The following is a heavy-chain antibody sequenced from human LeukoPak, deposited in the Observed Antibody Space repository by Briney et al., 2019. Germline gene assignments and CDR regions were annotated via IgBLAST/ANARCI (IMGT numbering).Heavy chain of an antibody. J-gene: IGHJ4*02. CDR3: AKLGGYFDSSGINDF. CDR1: GGSIRSSSYY. Sequence: PAETLSFTCSVSGGSIRSSSYYWGWIRQPPGKGLEWIGNIAHSGRTYYNPSLKSRVTISVDTSKNQFSLQVRSVTAADTAVYYCAKLGGYFDSSGINDFWGQGTLITVSS. CDR2: IAHSGRT. V-gene: IGHV4-39*01. D-gene: IGHD3-22*01.